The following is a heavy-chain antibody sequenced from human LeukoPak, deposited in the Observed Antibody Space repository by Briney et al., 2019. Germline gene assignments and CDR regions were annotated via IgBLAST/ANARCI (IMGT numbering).Heavy chain of an antibody. CDR3: ARDRRGGNVWWFDP. CDR1: GGSISSSSYY. Sequence: TSETLSLTCTVSGGSISSSSYYWGWIRQPPGKGLEWIGSIYYSGSTYYNPSLKSRVTISVDTSKNQFSLKLSSVTAADTAVYYCARDRRGGNVWWFDPWGQGTLVTVSS. V-gene: IGHV4-39*07. CDR2: IYYSGST. D-gene: IGHD2-15*01. J-gene: IGHJ5*02.